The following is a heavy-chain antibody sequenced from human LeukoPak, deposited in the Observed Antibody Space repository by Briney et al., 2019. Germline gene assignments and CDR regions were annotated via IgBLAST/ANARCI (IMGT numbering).Heavy chain of an antibody. D-gene: IGHD1-26*01. V-gene: IGHV4-4*07. Sequence: PSETLSLTCTVFGGSIDSSSWSWIRQPVGKGLEWIGRIYLGGSPIYNPSLKSRVIMTVDTSKNQVLLWLRSVTAADTAIYYCANWVGNWFDPWGQGTLVTVSS. CDR3: ANWVGNWFDP. CDR2: IYLGGSP. J-gene: IGHJ5*02. CDR1: GGSIDSSS.